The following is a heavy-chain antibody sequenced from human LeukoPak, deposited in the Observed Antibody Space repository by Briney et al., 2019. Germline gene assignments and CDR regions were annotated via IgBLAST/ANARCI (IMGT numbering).Heavy chain of an antibody. D-gene: IGHD3-22*01. V-gene: IGHV3-30*02. CDR3: AKDPSKWLLGGGIDP. Sequence: GGSLRLSCAASGFTFSSYGMSWVRQAPGKGLEWVAFIRYDGSNKYYADSVKGRFTISRDNSKNTLYLQMNSLRAEDTAVYYCAKDPSKWLLGGGIDPWGQGTLVTVSS. CDR2: IRYDGSNK. CDR1: GFTFSSYG. J-gene: IGHJ5*02.